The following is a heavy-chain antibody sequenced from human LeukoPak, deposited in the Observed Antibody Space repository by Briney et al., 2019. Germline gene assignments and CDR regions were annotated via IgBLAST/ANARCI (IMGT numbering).Heavy chain of an antibody. CDR3: ARERYSSGWYIYFQH. J-gene: IGHJ1*01. CDR2: MNPNSGNT. Sequence: ASVKVSCKASGYTFTSYDINWVRQATGQGLEWMGWMNPNSGNTGYAQKLQGRVTMTTDTSTSTAYMELRSLRSDDTAVYYCARERYSSGWYIYFQHWGQGTLVTVSS. CDR1: GYTFTSYD. D-gene: IGHD6-19*01. V-gene: IGHV1-8*01.